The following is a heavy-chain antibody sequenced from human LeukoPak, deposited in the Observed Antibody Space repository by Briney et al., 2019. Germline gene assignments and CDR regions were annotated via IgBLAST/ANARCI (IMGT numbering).Heavy chain of an antibody. D-gene: IGHD3-9*01. CDR3: AREGTDYDILTGLNWFDP. CDR1: GFTFSSYW. Sequence: GGSLRLSCAASGFTFSSYWMSWVRQAPGKRLEWVANIKQDGSEKYYVDSVKGRFTISRDNAKNSLYLQMNSLRAEDTAVYYCAREGTDYDILTGLNWFDPWGQGTLVTVSS. V-gene: IGHV3-7*01. CDR2: IKQDGSEK. J-gene: IGHJ5*02.